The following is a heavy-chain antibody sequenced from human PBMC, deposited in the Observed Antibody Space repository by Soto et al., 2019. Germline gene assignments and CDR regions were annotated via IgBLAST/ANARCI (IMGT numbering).Heavy chain of an antibody. CDR1: GFTFSSYA. V-gene: IGHV3-23*01. J-gene: IGHJ4*02. Sequence: EVQLLESGGGLVQPGGSLRLSCAASGFTFSSYAMSWVRQAPGKGLEWVSAISGSGGSTYYADSVKGRFTISRDNSKNALYLQMTSLRAEDTAVYYCAKRTVGATGFDYWGQGTLVTVSS. CDR3: AKRTVGATGFDY. CDR2: ISGSGGST. D-gene: IGHD1-26*01.